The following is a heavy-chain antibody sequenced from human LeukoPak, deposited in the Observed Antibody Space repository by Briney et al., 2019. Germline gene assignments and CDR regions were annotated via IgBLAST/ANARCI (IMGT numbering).Heavy chain of an antibody. J-gene: IGHJ4*02. Sequence: PGGSLRLSCAASGFTFSSYWMSWVRQAPGKELEWVANIKQDGSEKYYVDSVKGRFTISRDNAKNSLYLQMNSLRAEDTAVYYCARDLFAYGSGTPYWGQGTLVTVSS. CDR2: IKQDGSEK. CDR1: GFTFSSYW. V-gene: IGHV3-7*05. D-gene: IGHD3-10*01. CDR3: ARDLFAYGSGTPY.